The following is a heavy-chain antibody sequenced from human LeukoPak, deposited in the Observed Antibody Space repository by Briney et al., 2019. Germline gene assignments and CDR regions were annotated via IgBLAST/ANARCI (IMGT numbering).Heavy chain of an antibody. V-gene: IGHV3-21*01. J-gene: IGHJ5*02. CDR1: GFTFSSYA. CDR3: ARGLLPNWFDP. D-gene: IGHD2-15*01. Sequence: GGSLRLSCAASGFTFSSYAMHWVRQAPGKGLEWVSSISSSSSYIYYADSVKGRFTISRDNAKNSLYLQMNSPRAEDTAVYYCARGLLPNWFDPWGQGTLVTVSS. CDR2: ISSSSSYI.